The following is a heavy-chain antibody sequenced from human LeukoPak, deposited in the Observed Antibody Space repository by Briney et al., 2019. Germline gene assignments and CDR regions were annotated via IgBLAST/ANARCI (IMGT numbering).Heavy chain of an antibody. CDR2: IYYSGST. Sequence: SETLSLTCTVSGGSISSSIYYWGWIRQPPGKGLEWIGSIYYSGSTYYNPSLKSRVTISVDTSKNQFSLKLSSVTAADTAVYYCARGSRLITYYYGSGSSGLYYFDYWGQGTLVTVSS. D-gene: IGHD3-10*01. V-gene: IGHV4-39*07. J-gene: IGHJ4*02. CDR1: GGSISSSIYY. CDR3: ARGSRLITYYYGSGSSGLYYFDY.